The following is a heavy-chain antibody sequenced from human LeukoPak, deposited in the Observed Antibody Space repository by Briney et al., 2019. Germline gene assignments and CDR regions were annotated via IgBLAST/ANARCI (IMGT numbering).Heavy chain of an antibody. V-gene: IGHV3-11*06. CDR1: GFTFSDYY. D-gene: IGHD2-2*01. CDR2: ISTSCTHT. CDR3: ARAQVVPAATYYYYYGMDV. J-gene: IGHJ6*04. Sequence: GGSLRLSCAASGFTFSDYYMNWIRLAPGKGLEWVSSISTSCTHTNYADSVRGRFTISRDNANNSLYLQMNSLRAEDTAVFYCARAQVVPAATYYYYYGMDVWGKGTTVTVSS.